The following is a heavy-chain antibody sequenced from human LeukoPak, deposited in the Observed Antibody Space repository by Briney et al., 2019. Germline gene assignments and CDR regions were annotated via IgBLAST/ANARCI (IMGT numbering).Heavy chain of an antibody. CDR3: ATIPGRRPRGVDDAFDI. V-gene: IGHV1-69*05. Sequence: SVKVSCKASGGTFSSYAISWVRQAPGQGLEWMGRIIPIFGTANYAQKFQGRATITTDESTSTAYMELSSLRSEDTAVYYCATIPGRRPRGVDDAFDIWGQGTMVTVSS. D-gene: IGHD1-26*01. J-gene: IGHJ3*02. CDR1: GGTFSSYA. CDR2: IIPIFGTA.